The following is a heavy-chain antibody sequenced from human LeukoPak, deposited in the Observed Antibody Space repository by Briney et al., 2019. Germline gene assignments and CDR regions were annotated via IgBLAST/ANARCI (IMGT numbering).Heavy chain of an antibody. J-gene: IGHJ4*02. V-gene: IGHV3-73*01. D-gene: IGHD1-1*01. CDR3: TTTHLTNFCADY. CDR2: IRGKANSYAT. Sequence: GGSLKLSCAASGFTFSGSAMHWVRQASGKGLEWVGRIRGKANSYATAYAASVKGRFTISRDDSKNTAYLQMNSLKTEDTAVYYCTTTHLTNFCADYWGQGTLVTVSS. CDR1: GFTFSGSA.